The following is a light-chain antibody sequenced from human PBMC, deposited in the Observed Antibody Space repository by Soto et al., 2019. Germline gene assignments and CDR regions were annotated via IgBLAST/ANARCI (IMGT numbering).Light chain of an antibody. CDR2: DVT. CDR3: SSYTTSSTLV. J-gene: IGLJ2*01. V-gene: IGLV2-14*01. Sequence: QSALTQPASVSGSPGQSITISCTGTSSDVGGYNYVSWYQQRPGKAPKLIIYDVTNRPSGVSNRFSGSKSGNTASLTISGLQAGDGADYYCSSYTTSSTLVFGGGTKLTVL. CDR1: SSDVGGYNY.